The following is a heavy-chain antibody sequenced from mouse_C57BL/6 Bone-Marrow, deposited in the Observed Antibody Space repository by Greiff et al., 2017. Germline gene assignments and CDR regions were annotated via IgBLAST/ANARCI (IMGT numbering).Heavy chain of an antibody. CDR2: IDPSDSYT. J-gene: IGHJ4*01. CDR3: SREGYYVYYYAMDY. CDR1: GYTFTSYW. Sequence: QVQLQQPGAELVKPGASVKLSCKASGYTFTSYWMQWVKQRPGQGLEWIGEIDPSDSYTNYNQKLKGKATLTVNTSSSTAYMQLSSLTSEDSAVYYCSREGYYVYYYAMDYWGQGTSVTVSS. D-gene: IGHD2-3*01. V-gene: IGHV1-50*01.